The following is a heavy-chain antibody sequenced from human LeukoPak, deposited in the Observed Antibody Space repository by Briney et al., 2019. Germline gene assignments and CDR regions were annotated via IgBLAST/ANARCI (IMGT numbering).Heavy chain of an antibody. Sequence: GGSLRLSCAASGFTFDDYTMHWVRQAPGKGLEWVSLICWDGGSTYYADSVKGRFTISRDNSKNSLYLQMNSLGTEDTALYYCAKDIGGYCSGGSCYSGGAFDIWGQGTMVTVSS. D-gene: IGHD2-15*01. V-gene: IGHV3-43*01. CDR2: ICWDGGST. CDR3: AKDIGGYCSGGSCYSGGAFDI. CDR1: GFTFDDYT. J-gene: IGHJ3*02.